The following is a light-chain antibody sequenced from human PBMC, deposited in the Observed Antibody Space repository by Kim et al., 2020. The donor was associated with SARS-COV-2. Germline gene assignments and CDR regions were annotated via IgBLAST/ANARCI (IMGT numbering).Light chain of an antibody. J-gene: IGLJ2*01. V-gene: IGLV2-14*03. CDR3: SSYSSSSIL. Sequence: QSVLTQPASVSGSPGQAISISCTGTSSDVGGYNYVSWYQQHPGKAPKLMIYDVSDRPSGVSNRFSGSKSGNTASLTISGLQAEDEAYYYCSSYSSSSILFGGGTQLTVL. CDR2: DVS. CDR1: SSDVGGYNY.